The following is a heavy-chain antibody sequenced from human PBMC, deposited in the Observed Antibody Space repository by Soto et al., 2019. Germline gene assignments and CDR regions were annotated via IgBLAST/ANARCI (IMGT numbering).Heavy chain of an antibody. V-gene: IGHV1-69*02. D-gene: IGHD2-2*01. Sequence: QVQLVQSGAEVKKPGSSVKVSCKTSGGTFNTYPISWVRQAPGQGLEWMGTIIPILDIANYAQKFQGRVTIPAAKYASTGYMELSSLECEDTAVYYCARGQRGVVVAPAALPSPLVYWGQGTLVTVSS. CDR2: IIPILDIA. CDR1: GGTFNTYP. J-gene: IGHJ4*02. CDR3: ARGQRGVVVAPAALPSPLVY.